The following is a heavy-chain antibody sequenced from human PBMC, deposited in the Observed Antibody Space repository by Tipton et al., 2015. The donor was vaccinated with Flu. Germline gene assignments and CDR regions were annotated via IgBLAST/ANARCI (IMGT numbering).Heavy chain of an antibody. CDR3: TTSYYDSSGYRD. CDR2: VKSKPDGGTL. D-gene: IGHD3-22*01. CDR1: GFTFDNAW. J-gene: IGHJ4*02. V-gene: IGHV3-15*01. Sequence: GSLRLSCVGSGFTFDNAWMSWVRQAPGKGLEWVGRVKSKPDGGTLDYAAPVEDRFTISRDDSKNTLHLQLNSLRVEDTAVYYCTTSYYDSSGYRDWGQGTPVTVSS.